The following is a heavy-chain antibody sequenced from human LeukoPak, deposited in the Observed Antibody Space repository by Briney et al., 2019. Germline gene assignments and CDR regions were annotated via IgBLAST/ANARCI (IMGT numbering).Heavy chain of an antibody. CDR3: ARDFWYFGL. J-gene: IGHJ2*01. CDR2: IFYSGST. V-gene: IGHV4-59*01. Sequence: ETLSLTCSVSGGSISSYYWSWIRQPPGKGLEWIGYIFYSGSTNYNPSLKSRVTISVDTSKNQFSLKLSSVTAADTAVYYCARDFWYFGLWGRGTLVTVSS. CDR1: GGSISSYY.